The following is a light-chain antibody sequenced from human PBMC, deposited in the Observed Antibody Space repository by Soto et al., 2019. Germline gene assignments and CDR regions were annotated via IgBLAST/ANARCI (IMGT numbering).Light chain of an antibody. V-gene: IGKV3-20*01. CDR1: QSVTSSS. CDR3: QQHGSWGIT. J-gene: IGKJ3*01. CDR2: AAS. Sequence: EIVLTQSPATLSLSPGESATLSCRTSQSVTSSSLAWHQQKPGQAPRLLMYAASSRAAGIPDRFSGSGSGTDFTLTISRLEPEDFAVYYCQQHGSWGITFGPGTKVDIK.